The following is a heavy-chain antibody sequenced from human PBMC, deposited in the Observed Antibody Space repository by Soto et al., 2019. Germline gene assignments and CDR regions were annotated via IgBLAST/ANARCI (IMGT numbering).Heavy chain of an antibody. CDR3: ARDRADYYDSSGSIRHPTTFDY. CDR2: IIPILGIA. CDR1: GGTFSSYA. V-gene: IGHV1-69*04. D-gene: IGHD3-22*01. Sequence: SLKVACKASGGTFSSYAISWVRQAPGQGIEWMGRIIPILGIANYAQKFQGRGTLTADKSTSTAYMELSSLRSEDPAVYYCARDRADYYDSSGSIRHPTTFDYRGQ. J-gene: IGHJ4*02.